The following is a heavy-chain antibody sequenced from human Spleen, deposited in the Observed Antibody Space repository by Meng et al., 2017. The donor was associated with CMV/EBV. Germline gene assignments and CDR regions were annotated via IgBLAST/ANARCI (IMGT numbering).Heavy chain of an antibody. Sequence: ASVKVSCKASGYTFTGYYMHWVRQAPGQGLEWMGWINPNSGGTNYAQKFQGRVTMTRDTSISTAYMELSRLRSDDTAVYYCARGDTIWGYYYGMDVWGQGTTVTVSS. CDR1: GYTFTGYY. CDR2: INPNSGGT. CDR3: ARGDTIWGYYYGMDV. D-gene: IGHD7-27*01. J-gene: IGHJ6*02. V-gene: IGHV1-2*02.